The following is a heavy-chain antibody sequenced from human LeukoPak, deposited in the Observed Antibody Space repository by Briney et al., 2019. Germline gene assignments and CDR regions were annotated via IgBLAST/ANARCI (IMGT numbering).Heavy chain of an antibody. CDR1: GGTFSSYA. D-gene: IGHD2-2*01. CDR2: IIPIFGTA. CDR3: ARGYCSSTSCLGRAFDV. V-gene: IGHV1-69*05. Sequence: GASVKVSCKASGGTFSSYAISWVRQAPGQGLEWMGGIIPIFGTANYAQKFQGRVTITTDESTSTAYMELSSLRSEDTAVYYCARGYCSSTSCLGRAFDVWGQGTMVTVSS. J-gene: IGHJ3*01.